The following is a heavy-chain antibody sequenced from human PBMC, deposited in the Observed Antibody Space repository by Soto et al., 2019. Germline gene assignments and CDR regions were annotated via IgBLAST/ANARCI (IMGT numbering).Heavy chain of an antibody. CDR1: GGSISSSSYY. V-gene: IGHV4-39*01. D-gene: IGHD4-17*01. CDR3: ARPLSVTRPVNWFDP. CDR2: IYYSGST. J-gene: IGHJ5*02. Sequence: QLQLQESGPGLVKPSETLSLTCTVSGGSISSSSYYWGWIRQPPGKGLEWIGSIYYSGSTYYNPSLKSRVTISVDTSKNQFSLKLSSVTAADTAVYYCARPLSVTRPVNWFDPWGQGTLVTVSS.